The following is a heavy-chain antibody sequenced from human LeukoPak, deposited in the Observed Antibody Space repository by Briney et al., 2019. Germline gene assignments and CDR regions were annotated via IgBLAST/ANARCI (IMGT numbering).Heavy chain of an antibody. D-gene: IGHD2-15*01. CDR1: GGSISSYY. J-gene: IGHJ4*02. CDR2: IYYSGST. Sequence: PSETLSLTCTVSGGSISSYYWSWIRQPPGKGLEWIGYIYYSGSTNYNPSLKSRVTISVDTPKNQFSLKLSSVTAADTAAYYCARDVAATDYWGQGTLVTVSS. CDR3: ARDVAATDY. V-gene: IGHV4-59*01.